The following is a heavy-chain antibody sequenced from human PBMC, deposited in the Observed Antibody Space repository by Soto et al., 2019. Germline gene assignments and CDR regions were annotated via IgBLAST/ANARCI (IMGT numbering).Heavy chain of an antibody. V-gene: IGHV3-30*18. J-gene: IGHJ4*02. Sequence: PLGSRRLSCAPSGFTFSSYPMHRVRQAPGKGLEWVAVISYDGSNKYYADSVKVLFTISRDNSKNTLYLQMNSLRAEDTAVYYCAKDHRWLRHFDYWGQGTMVSVSS. CDR2: ISYDGSNK. CDR1: GFTFSSYP. CDR3: AKDHRWLRHFDY. D-gene: IGHD5-12*01.